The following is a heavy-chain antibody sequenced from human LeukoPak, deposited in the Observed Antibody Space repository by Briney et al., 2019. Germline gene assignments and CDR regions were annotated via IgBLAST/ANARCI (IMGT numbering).Heavy chain of an antibody. D-gene: IGHD3-3*01. V-gene: IGHV3-11*06. Sequence: PGGSLRLSCAASGFTFSDYYMSWIRQAPGKGLEWVSYISPSSSSTTYADSVQGRFTISRDNAKNSLYLQMNSLRAEDTAVYYCARRSRAGYDFWSGISHPFDYWGQGTLVTVSS. CDR3: ARRSRAGYDFWSGISHPFDY. J-gene: IGHJ4*02. CDR1: GFTFSDYY. CDR2: ISPSSSST.